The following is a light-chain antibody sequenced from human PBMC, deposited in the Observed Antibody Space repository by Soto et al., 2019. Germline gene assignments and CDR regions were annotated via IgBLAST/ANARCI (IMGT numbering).Light chain of an antibody. Sequence: QSALTQTASVSGSPGQSITISCTGTSSDVGGYNFVSWYQQHPGKAPKLIIHEVTNRLSGVSGRFSGSKSGNTAFLTISGLQAEDEAVYYCCSHSSSTTWMFGGGTKVTVL. CDR2: EVT. CDR3: CSHSSSTTWM. J-gene: IGLJ3*02. V-gene: IGLV2-14*03. CDR1: SSDVGGYNF.